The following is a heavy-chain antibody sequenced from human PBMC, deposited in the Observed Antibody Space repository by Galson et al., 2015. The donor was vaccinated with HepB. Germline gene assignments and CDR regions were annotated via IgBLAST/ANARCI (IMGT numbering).Heavy chain of an antibody. J-gene: IGHJ4*02. D-gene: IGHD1-26*01. CDR2: TYYRSKWYS. Sequence: CAISGDSVSSNSAAWNWVRQSPSRGLEWLGRTYYRSKWYSDYAVSVKSRITINPDTSKNQFSLQLNSVTPEDTAVYYCARASTRSGSYYFDYWGQGTLVTVSS. V-gene: IGHV6-1*01. CDR3: ARASTRSGSYYFDY. CDR1: GDSVSSNSAA.